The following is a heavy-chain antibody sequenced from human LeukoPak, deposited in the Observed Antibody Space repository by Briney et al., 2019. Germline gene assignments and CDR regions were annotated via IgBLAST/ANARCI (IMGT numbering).Heavy chain of an antibody. CDR1: GGTFSSYA. Sequence: EASVKVSCKASGGTFSSYAISRVRQAPGQGLERMGGIIPIFGTANYAQKFQGRVTITADESTSTAYMELSSLRSEDTAVYYCARGPRGYGDYWGQGTLVTVSS. V-gene: IGHV1-69*01. CDR2: IIPIFGTA. J-gene: IGHJ4*02. D-gene: IGHD3-22*01. CDR3: ARGPRGYGDY.